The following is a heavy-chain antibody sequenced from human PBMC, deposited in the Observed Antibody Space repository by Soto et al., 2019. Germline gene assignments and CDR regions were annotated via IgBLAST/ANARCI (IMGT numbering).Heavy chain of an antibody. V-gene: IGHV3-21*06. CDR1: GFTFSCYS. CDR2: ISSGSSYI. D-gene: IGHD3-10*01. J-gene: IGHJ6*02. Sequence: EVQLVESGGGLVKPGGSLRLSCAASGFTFSCYSMNWVRHAPGKGLEWVSSISSGSSYIYYADSVKGRFTISRDNAKNSLYLQMNSLRAEDTAVYYCARSSGGSGKLWNYYGMDVWGQGTTVTVSS. CDR3: ARSSGGSGKLWNYYGMDV.